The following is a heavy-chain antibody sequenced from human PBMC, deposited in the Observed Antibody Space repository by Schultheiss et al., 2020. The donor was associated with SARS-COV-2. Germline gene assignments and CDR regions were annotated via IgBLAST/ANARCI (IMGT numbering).Heavy chain of an antibody. D-gene: IGHD3-9*01. CDR2: INTNTGNP. CDR3: ARLVYYDILTAPYKRGGPEGNYFDL. J-gene: IGHJ4*02. V-gene: IGHV7-4-1*02. CDR1: GYTFTGYY. Sequence: ASVKVSCKASGYTFTGYYMHWVRQAPGQGLEWMGWINTNTGNPTYAQGFTGRFVFSLDTSVSTAFLHISSLKAEDTAVYYCARLVYYDILTAPYKRGGPEGNYFDLWGQGTLVTVSS.